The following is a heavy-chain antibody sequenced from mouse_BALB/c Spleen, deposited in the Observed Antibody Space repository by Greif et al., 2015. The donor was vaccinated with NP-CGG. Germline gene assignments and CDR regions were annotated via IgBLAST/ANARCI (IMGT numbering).Heavy chain of an antibody. CDR3: TRERRGLLRLPAMDY. CDR2: ISSGGSYT. D-gene: IGHD1-2*01. J-gene: IGHJ4*01. CDR1: GFTFSSYT. V-gene: IGHV5-6-4*01. Sequence: DVQLVESGGGLVKPGGSLKLSCAASGFTFSSYTMSWVRQTPEKRLEWVATISSGGSYTYYPDSVKGRFTISRDNAKNALYLQMSSLKSEDTGMYYCTRERRGLLRLPAMDYWGQGTSVTVSS.